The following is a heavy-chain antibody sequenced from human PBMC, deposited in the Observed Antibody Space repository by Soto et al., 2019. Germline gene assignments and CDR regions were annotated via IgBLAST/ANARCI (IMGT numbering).Heavy chain of an antibody. CDR3: ARSGGLGYCSGGSCYSIDFGY. V-gene: IGHV4-31*01. D-gene: IGHD2-15*01. Sequence: KPSETLSLTCTVSGGRLKSAGDYWTWILKHPYKGLAWIGYIYYGGRHYYNPSIKSQVTISVETSKNQFSLKVSSVTAADTAVYYCARSGGLGYCSGGSCYSIDFGYWGQGPLGTVSS. J-gene: IGHJ4*02. CDR2: IYYGGRH. CDR1: GGRLKSAGDY.